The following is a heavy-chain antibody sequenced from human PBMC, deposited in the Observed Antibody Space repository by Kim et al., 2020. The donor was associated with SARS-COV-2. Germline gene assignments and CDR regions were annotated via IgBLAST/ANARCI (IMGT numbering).Heavy chain of an antibody. Sequence: IYYAESVKGRFTISKYKAKNSLFLQMSGLRVEDTAIYYCARESSSSSSVDYWGQGTLVTVSS. J-gene: IGHJ4*02. CDR3: ARESSSSSSVDY. V-gene: IGHV3-11*01. D-gene: IGHD6-6*01. CDR2: I.